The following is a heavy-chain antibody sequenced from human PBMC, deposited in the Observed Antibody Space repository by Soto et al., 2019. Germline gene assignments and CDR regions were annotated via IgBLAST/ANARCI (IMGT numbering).Heavy chain of an antibody. V-gene: IGHV3-15*07. J-gene: IGHJ6*02. CDR3: TTLASHYSSHNFDL. Sequence: EVKLVESGGGLVTPGGSLRLSCAASGFTFSNAWMNWVRQAPGKGLEWVGLIKMKSEGATRHYAAPVNGRFTISRDHSKSTLYLQMTSLKTEYTAVYYCTTLASHYSSHNFDLWGQGTTVTVSS. CDR1: GFTFSNAW. CDR2: IKMKSEGATR. D-gene: IGHD2-15*01.